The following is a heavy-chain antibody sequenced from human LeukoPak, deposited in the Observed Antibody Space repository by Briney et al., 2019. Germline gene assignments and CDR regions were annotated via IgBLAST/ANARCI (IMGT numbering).Heavy chain of an antibody. D-gene: IGHD6-13*01. J-gene: IGHJ4*02. Sequence: GESLKISCKGSGYSFTSYWIGWVRQMPGKGLEWMGIIYPGDSDTRYSPSFQGQVTISADKSISTAYLQWSTLKPSDTAMYYCARQPVAADYYFDYWGQGTLVTVSS. CDR3: ARQPVAADYYFDY. CDR1: GYSFTSYW. CDR2: IYPGDSDT. V-gene: IGHV5-51*01.